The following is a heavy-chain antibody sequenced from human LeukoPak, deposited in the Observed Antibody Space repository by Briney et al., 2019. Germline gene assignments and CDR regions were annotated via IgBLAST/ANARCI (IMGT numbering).Heavy chain of an antibody. CDR1: GGSISSYY. V-gene: IGHV4-59*01. J-gene: IGHJ3*02. Sequence: SETLSLTCTVSGGSISSYYWSWIRQPPGKGLEWIGDIYYSGSTNYNPSLKSRVTISVDTSKNQFSLKLSSVTAADTAVYYCARGDPGTAMVTGAFDIWGQGTMVTVSS. D-gene: IGHD5-18*01. CDR2: IYYSGST. CDR3: ARGDPGTAMVTGAFDI.